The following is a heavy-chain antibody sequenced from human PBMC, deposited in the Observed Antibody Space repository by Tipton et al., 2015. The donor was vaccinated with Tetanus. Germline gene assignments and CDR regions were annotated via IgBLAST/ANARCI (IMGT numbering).Heavy chain of an antibody. CDR3: ARDRGDYIYYGMDV. V-gene: IGHV1-2*02. CDR1: GYTFTGYY. Sequence: QMQLVQSGAEVKKPGASVKVSCKASGYTFTGYYIYWVRQAPGQGLEWMGWIDPNSGGTVYAQKFQGRVPMTRDTSISTAYMGLRSLRSDDTAVYYCARDRGDYIYYGMDVWGPGTTVTVS. CDR2: IDPNSGGT. D-gene: IGHD3-22*01. J-gene: IGHJ6*02.